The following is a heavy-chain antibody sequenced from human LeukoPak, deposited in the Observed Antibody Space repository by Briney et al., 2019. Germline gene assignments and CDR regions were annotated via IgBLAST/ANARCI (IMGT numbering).Heavy chain of an antibody. CDR2: IYTSGST. CDR3: ARASPYSYAYEIGFDY. V-gene: IGHV4-61*02. Sequence: PSQTLSLTCTVSGGSISSGSYYWSWIRQPAGKGLEWIGRIYTSGSTNYNPSLKSRVTISVDTSKNQFSLKLSSVTAADTAVYYCARASPYSYAYEIGFDYWGQGTLVTVSS. CDR1: GGSISSGSYY. D-gene: IGHD5-18*01. J-gene: IGHJ4*02.